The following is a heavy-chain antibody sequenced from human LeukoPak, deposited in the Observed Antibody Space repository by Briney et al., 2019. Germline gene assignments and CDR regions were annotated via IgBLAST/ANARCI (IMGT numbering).Heavy chain of an antibody. CDR3: ARGRDEISAGMDV. J-gene: IGHJ6*02. V-gene: IGHV3-53*01. CDR1: GFTVSTNY. CDR2: IASDGTK. Sequence: PGGSLRLSCAASGFTVSTNYMSWVRQAPGRGLEWVSVIASDGTKNYADSVRGRFTIPRHNSKNTLNLQMKGLRVEDRAAYYCARGRDEISAGMDVGGQETTVTVPS.